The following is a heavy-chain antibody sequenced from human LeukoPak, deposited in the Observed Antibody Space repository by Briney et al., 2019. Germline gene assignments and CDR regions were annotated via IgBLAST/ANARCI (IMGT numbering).Heavy chain of an antibody. CDR3: ARCYCSGGSCYDY. V-gene: IGHV3-30-3*01. CDR2: ISYDGSNK. CDR1: GFTFSSYA. Sequence: PGRSLRLSCAASGFTFSSYAMHWVRQAPGKGLEWVALISYDGSNKYYADSVKGRFTISRDNSKNTLYLQMNSLRAEDTAVYYCARCYCSGGSCYDYWGQGTLVTVSS. J-gene: IGHJ4*02. D-gene: IGHD2-15*01.